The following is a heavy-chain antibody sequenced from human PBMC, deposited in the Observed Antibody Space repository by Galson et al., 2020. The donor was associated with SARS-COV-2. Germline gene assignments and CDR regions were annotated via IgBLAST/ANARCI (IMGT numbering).Heavy chain of an antibody. CDR2: IRSKAYGGTT. D-gene: IGHD3-22*01. Sequence: GGSLRLSCTASGFTFGDYAMSWFRQAPGKGLEWVGFIRSKAYGGTTEYAASVKGRFTISRDDSKSIAYLQMNSLKTEDTAVYYCTRVGPGDYRAYDSSGSPPFQHWGQGTLVTVSS. CDR3: TRVGPGDYRAYDSSGSPPFQH. CDR1: GFTFGDYA. V-gene: IGHV3-49*03. J-gene: IGHJ1*01.